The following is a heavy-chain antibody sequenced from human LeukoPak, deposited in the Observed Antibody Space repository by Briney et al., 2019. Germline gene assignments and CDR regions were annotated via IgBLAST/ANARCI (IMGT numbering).Heavy chain of an antibody. J-gene: IGHJ4*02. CDR3: VKDEGDY. CDR2: ISWNSGSI. Sequence: GGSLRLSCAASGFTFDDYAMHWVRQAPGKGLEWVSGISWNSGSIGYADSVKGRFTISRDNAKNSLYLQMNSLRAEDTALYYCVKDEGDYWGQGILVTVSS. CDR1: GFTFDDYA. V-gene: IGHV3-9*01.